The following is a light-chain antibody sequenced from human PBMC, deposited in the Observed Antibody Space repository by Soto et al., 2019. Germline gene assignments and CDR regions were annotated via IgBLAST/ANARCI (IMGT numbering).Light chain of an antibody. CDR1: QSINSY. Sequence: EIVLAQSPATLSLSPGERATLSCRASQSINSYLAWYQQKPGQAPRLLIYDASNRATGIPARFSGSGSGTDFTLTISSLAPEDFAVYYCQQRINWPITFGQGTRLEIK. J-gene: IGKJ5*01. CDR3: QQRINWPIT. CDR2: DAS. V-gene: IGKV3-11*01.